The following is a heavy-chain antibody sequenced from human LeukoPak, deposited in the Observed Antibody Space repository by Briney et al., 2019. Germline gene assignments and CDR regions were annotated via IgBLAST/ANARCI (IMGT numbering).Heavy chain of an antibody. D-gene: IGHD3-9*01. Sequence: ASVKVSCKASGYTFTSYGISWVRQAPGQGLEWMGWISAYNGNTNYAQKLQGRVTMTTDTPTSTAYMELRSLRSDDTAVYYCARAVNILTGYYTDYYYYYMDVWGKGTTVTVSS. V-gene: IGHV1-18*01. CDR2: ISAYNGNT. J-gene: IGHJ6*03. CDR3: ARAVNILTGYYTDYYYYYMDV. CDR1: GYTFTSYG.